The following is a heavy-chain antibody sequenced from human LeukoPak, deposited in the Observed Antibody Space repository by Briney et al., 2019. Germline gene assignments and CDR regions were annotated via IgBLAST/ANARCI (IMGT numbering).Heavy chain of an antibody. CDR2: ISAYNGNT. J-gene: IGHJ4*02. CDR1: GYTFTSYG. V-gene: IGHV1-18*01. D-gene: IGHD6-13*01. Sequence: ASVKVSCQASGYTFTSYGISWVRQAPGQGLEWMGWISAYNGNTNYAQKLQGRVTMTTDTSTSTAYMELRSLRSDDTAVYYCARDRLGIAAAGTVFDYWGQGTLVTVSS. CDR3: ARDRLGIAAAGTVFDY.